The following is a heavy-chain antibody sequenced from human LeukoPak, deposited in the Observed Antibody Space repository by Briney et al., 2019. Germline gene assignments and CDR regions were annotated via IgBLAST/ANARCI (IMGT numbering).Heavy chain of an antibody. CDR1: GITFSGYA. Sequence: GGSLRLSCAASGITFSGYAMTWVRQVPGRGLEWVSDISGRGENTYYADSVKGRFTISRDNSMNTLYLQMNSLRAEDTAVYYCARSGNDASGTSLNCWGQGTLVTVS. J-gene: IGHJ4*02. CDR2: ISGRGENT. V-gene: IGHV3-23*01. CDR3: ARSGNDASGTSLNC. D-gene: IGHD3-10*01.